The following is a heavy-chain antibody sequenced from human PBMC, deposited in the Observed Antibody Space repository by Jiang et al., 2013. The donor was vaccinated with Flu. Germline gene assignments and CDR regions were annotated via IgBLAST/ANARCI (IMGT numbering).Heavy chain of an antibody. CDR3: GKDNTYYASDY. CDR1: GYTFSSRK. V-gene: IGHV1-46*01. D-gene: IGHD2-2*01. J-gene: IGHJ4*02. CDR2: INPSDGSA. Sequence: GAEVKKPGATVKLSCKASGYTFSSRKIHWVRQAPGQGLEWVGIINPSDGSARYARNVQGRVTMIRDTSTNTVYMELSSLRFEDTGVYYCGKDNTYYASDYWGQGTLV.